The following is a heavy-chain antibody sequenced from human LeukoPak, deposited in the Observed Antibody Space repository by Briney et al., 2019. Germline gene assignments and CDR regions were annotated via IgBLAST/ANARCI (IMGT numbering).Heavy chain of an antibody. CDR1: GFTFDDYA. CDR2: ISWNSGSI. V-gene: IGHV3-9*01. J-gene: IGHJ4*02. Sequence: GGSLRLSCAASGFTFDDYAMHWVRQAPGKGLEWVSGISWNSGSIGYADSVKGRFTISRDNAKNSLYLQMNSLRVADTAVYYCAREFTGQQLVWGQGTLVTVSS. D-gene: IGHD6-13*01. CDR3: AREFTGQQLV.